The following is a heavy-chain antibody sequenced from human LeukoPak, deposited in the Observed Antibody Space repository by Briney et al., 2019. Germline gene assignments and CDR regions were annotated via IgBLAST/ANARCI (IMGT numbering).Heavy chain of an antibody. CDR1: GGSISSSNW. J-gene: IGHJ5*02. CDR3: ARGGGGDCLGGCFDP. Sequence: TSETLSLTCAVSGGSISSSNWWSWVRQPPGKGLEWIGEIYHSGSTNYNPSLKSRVTISVDKSKNQFSLKLSSVTAADTAVYYCARGGGGDCLGGCFDPWGQGTLVTVSS. CDR2: IYHSGST. V-gene: IGHV4-4*02. D-gene: IGHD2-21*02.